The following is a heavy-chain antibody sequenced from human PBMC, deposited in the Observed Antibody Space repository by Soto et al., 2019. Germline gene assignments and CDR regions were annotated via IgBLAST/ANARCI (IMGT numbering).Heavy chain of an antibody. CDR1: GGSISSGGYS. Sequence: SETLSLTCAVSGGSISSGGYSWSWIRQPPGKGLEWSGYIYHSGSTYYNPSLKSRVTISVDRSKNQFSLKLSSVTAADTAVYYCARKTVVFDYWGQGTLVTVSS. CDR2: IYHSGST. J-gene: IGHJ4*02. V-gene: IGHV4-30-2*01. CDR3: ARKTVVFDY. D-gene: IGHD2-15*01.